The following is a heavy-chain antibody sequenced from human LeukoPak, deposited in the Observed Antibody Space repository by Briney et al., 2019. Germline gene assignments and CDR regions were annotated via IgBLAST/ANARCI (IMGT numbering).Heavy chain of an antibody. CDR1: GGSISSSNW. J-gene: IGHJ4*02. V-gene: IGHV4-4*02. D-gene: IGHD6-13*01. Sequence: NPSGTLSLTCAVSGGSISSSNWWSWVRQPPGKGLEWIGKIYHSGSTNYNPSLKSRVTISVDKSKNQFSLKLSSVTAADTAVYYCARKSGYSSSWYEVVESLYDMTFDYWGQGTLVTVSS. CDR2: IYHSGST. CDR3: ARKSGYSSSWYEVVESLYDMTFDY.